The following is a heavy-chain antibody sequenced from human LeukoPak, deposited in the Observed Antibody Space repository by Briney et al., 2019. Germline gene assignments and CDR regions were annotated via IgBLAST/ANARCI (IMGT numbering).Heavy chain of an antibody. CDR3: ARRQQNYYYDSSGYFDY. CDR1: GGSITSYY. D-gene: IGHD3-22*01. J-gene: IGHJ4*02. V-gene: IGHV4-4*07. CDR2: IYTSGST. Sequence: SETLSLTCTVSGGSITSYYWSWIRQPAGKGLEWIGRIYTSGSTNYNPSLKSRVTMSVDTSKNQFSLKLSSVTAADTAVYYCARRQQNYYYDSSGYFDYWGQGTLVTVSS.